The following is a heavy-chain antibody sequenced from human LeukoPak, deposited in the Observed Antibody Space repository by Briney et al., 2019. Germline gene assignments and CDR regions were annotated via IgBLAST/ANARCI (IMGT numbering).Heavy chain of an antibody. CDR3: AHLEGIAVGGWYPSYWYFDL. CDR1: GFSLSTRGVG. Sequence: SGPTLVNPTQTLALTCTFSGFSLSTRGVGVGWIRQPPGKALEWLALIYWNDDERYSPSLKSRLTITKDTSKNQVVLTMTNMDPVDTATYYCAHLEGIAVGGWYPSYWYFDLWGRGTLVTVSS. V-gene: IGHV2-5*01. CDR2: IYWNDDE. J-gene: IGHJ2*01. D-gene: IGHD6-19*01.